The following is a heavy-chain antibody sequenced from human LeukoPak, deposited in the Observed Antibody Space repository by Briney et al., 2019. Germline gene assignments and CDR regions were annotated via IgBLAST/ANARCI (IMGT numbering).Heavy chain of an antibody. D-gene: IGHD5-18*01. J-gene: IGHJ4*02. CDR2: ISYDGSNK. Sequence: GGSLRLSCAASGFTFSSYSMHWVRQAPGKGLEWVALISYDGSNKYYADSVKGRFTISRDNSKNTLYLQMNSLRAEDTALYYWARDQGYSSGHSFDYWGQGTLVTVSS. CDR1: GFTFSSYS. V-gene: IGHV3-30*04. CDR3: ARDQGYSSGHSFDY.